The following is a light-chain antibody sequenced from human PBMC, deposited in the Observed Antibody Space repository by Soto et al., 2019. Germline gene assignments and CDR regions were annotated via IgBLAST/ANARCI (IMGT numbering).Light chain of an antibody. Sequence: DIQMTQSPSSLSASVGDRVTITCRASQSISNYLNWYQQKPGKAPKILIYAASSLQSGVPSRFSGSGSGTDFTLTISRLQPEDFATYYCQQSFNTPRTFGQGTKVDIK. J-gene: IGKJ1*01. CDR1: QSISNY. CDR3: QQSFNTPRT. CDR2: AAS. V-gene: IGKV1-39*01.